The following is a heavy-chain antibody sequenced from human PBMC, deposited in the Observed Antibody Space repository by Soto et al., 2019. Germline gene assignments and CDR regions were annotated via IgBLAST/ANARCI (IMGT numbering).Heavy chain of an antibody. CDR1: GGSISSYY. Sequence: SETLSLTCTVSGGSISSYYWSWIRQPPGKGLEWIGYTYYSGSTNYNPSLKSRVTISVDTSKNQFSLKLSSVTAADTAVYYCARHNDGSSWPDYWGQGTLVTVSS. V-gene: IGHV4-59*08. CDR2: TYYSGST. J-gene: IGHJ4*02. D-gene: IGHD6-13*01. CDR3: ARHNDGSSWPDY.